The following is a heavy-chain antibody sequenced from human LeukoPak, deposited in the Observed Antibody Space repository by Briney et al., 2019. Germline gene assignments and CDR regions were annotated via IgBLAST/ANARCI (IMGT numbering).Heavy chain of an antibody. Sequence: GGSLRLSCAASGFIFSSYGMSWVRQAPGKGLEWVSAISGSGGSTYYADSVKGRFTISRDNSKNTLYLQMNSLRAEDTAVYYCEKVGGSASYYSDLDYWGQGTLVTVSS. D-gene: IGHD3-10*01. CDR2: ISGSGGST. J-gene: IGHJ4*02. CDR1: GFIFSSYG. CDR3: EKVGGSASYYSDLDY. V-gene: IGHV3-23*01.